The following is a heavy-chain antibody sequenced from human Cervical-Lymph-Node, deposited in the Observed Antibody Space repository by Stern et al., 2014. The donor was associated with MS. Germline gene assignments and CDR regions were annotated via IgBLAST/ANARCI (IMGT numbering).Heavy chain of an antibody. CDR2: IFPNGTT. CDR3: LRVPHWLQVSPDRGENANFHF. J-gene: IGHJ4*02. D-gene: IGHD6-19*01. Sequence: QLQLQESGPGLVKPSETLSLTCTVSGASIRSSVYQWGWVRPPPGKGLEWIGNIFPNGTTHDNPSLKSRFPISLDASKNQFSLELKFVTAADTAVYYCLRVPHWLQVSPDRGENANFHFWGQGILVIVSS. V-gene: IGHV4-39*01. CDR1: GASIRSSVYQ.